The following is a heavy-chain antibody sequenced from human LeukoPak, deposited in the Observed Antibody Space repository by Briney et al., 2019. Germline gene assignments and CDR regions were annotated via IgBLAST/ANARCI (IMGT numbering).Heavy chain of an antibody. J-gene: IGHJ4*02. CDR2: IYSGGRI. D-gene: IGHD3-22*01. CDR1: GSAFSGSYY. V-gene: IGHV4-39*07. Sequence: SETLSLTCTVSGSAFSGSYYWGWIRQPPGKGLEWIGSIYSGGRIYYNPSLKSRVTVSVDTSRNHFSLKLSSVTAADTAVYYCARGVVAYYYDSSGYIDYWGQGTLVTVSS. CDR3: ARGVVAYYYDSSGYIDY.